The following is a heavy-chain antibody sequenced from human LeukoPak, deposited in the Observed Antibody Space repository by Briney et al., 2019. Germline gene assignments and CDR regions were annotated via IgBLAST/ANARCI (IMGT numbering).Heavy chain of an antibody. J-gene: IGHJ5*02. D-gene: IGHD3-10*01. CDR3: ARDRRVIITMVRERRGWFDP. CDR2: INTNTGNP. Sequence: ASVKVSCKASGYTFTSYAMNWVRQAPGQGLEWMGWINTNTGNPTYAQGFTGRFVFSLDTPVSTAYLQISSLKAEDTAVYYCARDRRVIITMVRERRGWFDPWGQGTLVTVSS. V-gene: IGHV7-4-1*02. CDR1: GYTFTSYA.